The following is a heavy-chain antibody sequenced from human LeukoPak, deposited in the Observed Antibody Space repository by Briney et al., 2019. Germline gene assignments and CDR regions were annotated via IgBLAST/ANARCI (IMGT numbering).Heavy chain of an antibody. CDR1: GDSISSYY. Sequence: SETLSLTCTVSGDSISSYYWSWIGQPPGKGLEWIGYISYSGGTTYNPSLKSRVAMSLDTSKNQFSLKLSSVTAADTAVYYCARRDTDSGTDPWGQGTLVTVSS. CDR3: ARRDTDSGTDP. V-gene: IGHV4-59*08. CDR2: ISYSGGT. J-gene: IGHJ5*02. D-gene: IGHD6-25*01.